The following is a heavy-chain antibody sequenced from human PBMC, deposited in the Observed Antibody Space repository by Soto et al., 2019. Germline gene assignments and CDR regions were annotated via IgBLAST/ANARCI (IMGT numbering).Heavy chain of an antibody. Sequence: VQLLESGGGLIQPGGSLRLSCAASGFIFSSYAMSWVRQAPGMGLEWVSAISGGGGITYYADSVKGRFTIARDNSKNTQYLQLNSLRAEDSAVYYCARPCRGGLTHAFDLWGQGTMAIVSS. J-gene: IGHJ3*01. CDR1: GFIFSSYA. CDR3: ARPCRGGLTHAFDL. D-gene: IGHD3-16*01. V-gene: IGHV3-23*01. CDR2: ISGGGGIT.